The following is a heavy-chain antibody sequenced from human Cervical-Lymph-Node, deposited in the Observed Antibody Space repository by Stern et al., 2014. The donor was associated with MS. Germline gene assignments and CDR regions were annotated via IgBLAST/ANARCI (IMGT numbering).Heavy chain of an antibody. Sequence: EDQLVESGGGLVQPGGSLKLSCAASGILFSGASMHWVRQPSGKGLEWIGRIRSKTNGYTTTYTASVKGRFTISRDDSKKTTYLQMNSLKTEDTAVYYCVSDGSGWRNWGQGTLVTVSS. CDR3: VSDGSGWRN. CDR2: IRSKTNGYTT. D-gene: IGHD3-10*01. J-gene: IGHJ4*02. CDR1: GILFSGAS. V-gene: IGHV3-73*01.